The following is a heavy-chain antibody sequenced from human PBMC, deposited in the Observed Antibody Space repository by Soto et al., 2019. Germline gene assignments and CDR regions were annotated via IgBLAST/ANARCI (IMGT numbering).Heavy chain of an antibody. CDR1: VGSISNNDW. CDR2: TYHGGST. CDR3: ARARTDAEGFDYYYGMDV. J-gene: IGHJ6*02. V-gene: IGHV4-4*02. Sequence: SETLSLTCTVSVGSISNNDWWSWVRQPPGKTLEWIGDTYHGGSTNYNPALKSRITISTDKSENQFSLRLTSATAADTAVYYCARARTDAEGFDYYYGMDVWGQGATVTVSS. D-gene: IGHD3-10*01.